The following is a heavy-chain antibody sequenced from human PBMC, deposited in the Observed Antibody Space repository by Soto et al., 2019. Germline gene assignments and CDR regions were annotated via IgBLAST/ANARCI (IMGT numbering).Heavy chain of an antibody. CDR3: ARASFRGGDDY. CDR1: GYTFTSYD. Sequence: QVQLVQSGADVKKPGASVKVSCTASGYTFTSYDINWVRHATGQGLEWMGWMNHNSGNTGYAQKFQGRVTVTRNSSISTAYMELSSLRCEETAVYYCARASFRGGDDYWGQGSLVTVSS. CDR2: MNHNSGNT. V-gene: IGHV1-8*01. D-gene: IGHD3-16*01. J-gene: IGHJ4*02.